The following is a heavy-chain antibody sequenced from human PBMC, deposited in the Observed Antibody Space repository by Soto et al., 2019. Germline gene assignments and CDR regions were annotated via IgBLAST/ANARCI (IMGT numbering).Heavy chain of an antibody. CDR2: INPNSGGT. J-gene: IGHJ6*02. CDR1: GYTFTGYY. CDR3: ARELQWQSYYYYYGMDV. V-gene: IGHV1-2*04. Sequence: ASVKVSCKASGYTFTGYYMHWVRQAPGQGLEWMGWINPNSGGTNYAQKFQGWVTMTRDTSISTAYMELSRLRSDDTAVYYCARELQWQSYYYYYGMDVWGQGTTVTVSS. D-gene: IGHD6-19*01.